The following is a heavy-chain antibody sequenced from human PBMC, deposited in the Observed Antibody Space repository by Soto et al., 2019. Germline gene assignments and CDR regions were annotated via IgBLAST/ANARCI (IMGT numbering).Heavy chain of an antibody. J-gene: IGHJ4*02. CDR2: INHSGST. Sequence: PSETLSLTCAVEGGSCSGYYWSCIRQPPGKGLEWIGEINHSGSTNYNPSLKSRVTISVDTSKNQFSLKLTSVTAADTAVYYCARDKITGLFDYWGQGTLVTVSS. CDR1: GGSCSGYY. V-gene: IGHV4-34*01. CDR3: ARDKITGLFDY. D-gene: IGHD2-8*02.